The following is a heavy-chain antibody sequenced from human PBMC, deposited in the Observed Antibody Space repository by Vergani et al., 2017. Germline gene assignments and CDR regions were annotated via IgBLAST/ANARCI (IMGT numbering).Heavy chain of an antibody. CDR2: IYYSGST. J-gene: IGHJ6*03. CDR3: AGGRIAAAGHYYYYVDV. V-gene: IGHV4-59*01. Sequence: QVQLQESGPGLVKPSETLSLTCTVSGGSISSYYWSWIRQPPGKGLEWIGYIYYSGSTNYNPSLKSRVASTVDTSKNQFYLKLSSVTAADTAVYYWAGGRIAAAGHYYYYVDVWGKGTTVTVSS. D-gene: IGHD6-13*01. CDR1: GGSISSYY.